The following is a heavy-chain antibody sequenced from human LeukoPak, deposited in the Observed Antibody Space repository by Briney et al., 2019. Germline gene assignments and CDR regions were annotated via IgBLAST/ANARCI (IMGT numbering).Heavy chain of an antibody. CDR2: MYYSGST. V-gene: IGHV4-59*01. Sequence: SETLSLTCTVSGVSISSYYWSWIRQPPGKELEWIGYMYYSGSTNYNPSLKSRVTISIDTSKNHFSLKLSSVIAADTAVYYCTTNSFGGPIPFDYWGQGTLVTVSS. CDR3: TTNSFGGPIPFDY. CDR1: GVSISSYY. J-gene: IGHJ4*02. D-gene: IGHD3-10*01.